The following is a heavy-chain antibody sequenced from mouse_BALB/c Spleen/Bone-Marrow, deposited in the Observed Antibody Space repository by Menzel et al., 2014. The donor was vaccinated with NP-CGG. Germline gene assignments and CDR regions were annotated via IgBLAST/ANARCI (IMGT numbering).Heavy chain of an antibody. J-gene: IGHJ3*01. V-gene: IGHV1-18*01. CDR1: GYSFAGYT. D-gene: IGHD1-1*01. Sequence: VHVKQSGPELVKPGASMKISCKASGYSFAGYTMNWVKRSHGKNLEWIGLINPYNGGSSYNQKFKGKATLTVDKSSSTAYMELLSLTSEDSAVYYCAREGYGSSYGFAYWGQGTLVTVSA. CDR2: INPYNGGS. CDR3: AREGYGSSYGFAY.